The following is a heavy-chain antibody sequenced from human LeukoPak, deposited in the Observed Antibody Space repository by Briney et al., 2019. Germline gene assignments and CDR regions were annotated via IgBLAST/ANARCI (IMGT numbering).Heavy chain of an antibody. CDR2: IYYGGNT. J-gene: IGHJ5*02. D-gene: IGHD1-26*01. CDR1: GGSISTSGYY. Sequence: SETLSLTCTVSGGSISTSGYYWGWIRQPPGKGLEWIAGIYYGGNTYYNPSLKSRVSISVDPSNNQFSLNLTSVTATDTAVYFCARQATIVGANDGWFDPWGQGALVTVSS. V-gene: IGHV4-39*01. CDR3: ARQATIVGANDGWFDP.